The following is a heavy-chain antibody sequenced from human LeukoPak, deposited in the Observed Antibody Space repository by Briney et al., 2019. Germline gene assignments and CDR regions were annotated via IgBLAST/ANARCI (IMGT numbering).Heavy chain of an antibody. CDR1: GFTFDDDA. D-gene: IGHD6-19*01. Sequence: GRSLTLSCAASGFTFDDDAMHWVWQPPGKGLEWVSGSSWNSGSRGYSNSAMSRCTISRDNAKNSLYLQMNSLRAEDTALYYCAKDIWAAVAGTFDYWGQGTLVTVSS. CDR2: SSWNSGSR. CDR3: AKDIWAAVAGTFDY. J-gene: IGHJ4*02. V-gene: IGHV3-9*01.